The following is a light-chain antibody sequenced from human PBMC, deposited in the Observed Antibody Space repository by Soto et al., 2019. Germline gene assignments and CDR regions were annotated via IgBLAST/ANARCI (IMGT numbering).Light chain of an antibody. V-gene: IGLV1-44*01. Sequence: QAVVTQPPSASGTPGQRVTISCSGSTSNIGRNNVNWFQQLPGTAPKLLMHTDNQRPSGVPDRFSGSKSGTSASLAISGLQSDDEADYYCAAWDNSLIGVAFGGGTKLTVL. CDR3: AAWDNSLIGVA. J-gene: IGLJ2*01. CDR2: TDN. CDR1: TSNIGRNN.